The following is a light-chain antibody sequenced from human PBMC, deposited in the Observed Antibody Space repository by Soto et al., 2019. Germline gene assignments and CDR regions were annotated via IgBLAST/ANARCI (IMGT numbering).Light chain of an antibody. Sequence: DIQMTQSPPFVSASVGDRVTISCRASQAAGTWLSWFHQKPGGAPNLLIFHTSRLQRGVPSRFAGRGSGTEFSLAISSMQSEDFGTYYCQHADGLRALTFGGGTKVEI. V-gene: IGKV1-12*01. CDR2: HTS. CDR3: QHADGLRALT. CDR1: QAAGTW. J-gene: IGKJ4*01.